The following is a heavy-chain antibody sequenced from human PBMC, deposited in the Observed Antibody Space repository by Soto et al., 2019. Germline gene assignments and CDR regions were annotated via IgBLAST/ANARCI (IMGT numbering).Heavy chain of an antibody. Sequence: QVQLVQSGAEVKKPGASVKVSCMATGYSFTGYYIHWVRQAPGQGLEWMGWINPDSGATNYAQKFQGRVAMTRDTSISTAYLELNRLKSDDTAVSYCARDLRGLLDYFDYWGQGILVTVSS. V-gene: IGHV1-2*02. D-gene: IGHD2-15*01. CDR3: ARDLRGLLDYFDY. J-gene: IGHJ4*02. CDR1: GYSFTGYY. CDR2: INPDSGAT.